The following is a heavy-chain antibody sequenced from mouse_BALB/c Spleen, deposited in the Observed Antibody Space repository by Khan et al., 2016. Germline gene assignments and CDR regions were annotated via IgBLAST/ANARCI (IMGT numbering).Heavy chain of an antibody. V-gene: IGHV3-2*02. CDR3: ARTLLRLYYFDY. CDR2: ISYSGST. J-gene: IGHJ2*01. D-gene: IGHD1-2*01. CDR1: GYSITSDYA. Sequence: EVQLLESGPGLVKPSQSLSLTCTVTGYSITSDYAWNWIRQFPGNKLEWMGYISYSGSTSYNPSLKSRISITRDTSKNQVFLHLNSVTTEDTATYYCARTLLRLYYFDYWGQGTTLTVSS.